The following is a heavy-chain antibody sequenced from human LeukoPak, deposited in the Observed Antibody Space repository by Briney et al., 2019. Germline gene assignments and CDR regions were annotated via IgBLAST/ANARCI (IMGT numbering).Heavy chain of an antibody. V-gene: IGHV3-7*01. J-gene: IGHJ4*02. CDR1: GFTFSSYW. CDR2: TKEDGSEK. D-gene: IGHD6-13*01. CDR3: AKTGIAAGYYFDY. Sequence: GGSLRLSCAASGFTFSSYWMSWVRQAPGQGLEWVANTKEDGSEKYYVDSVKGRFTISRDNAKKSLYLQMNSLRAEDTAVYYCAKTGIAAGYYFDYWGQGTQGTVSS.